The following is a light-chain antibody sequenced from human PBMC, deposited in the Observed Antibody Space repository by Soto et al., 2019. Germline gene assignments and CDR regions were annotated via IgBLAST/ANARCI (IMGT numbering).Light chain of an antibody. CDR2: KDS. CDR3: QSADSSGTYGV. J-gene: IGLJ2*01. V-gene: IGLV3-25*03. Sequence: SYELTQPPSVSVSPGQTARITCSGDALPKQYAYWYQQKPGQAPVLVIYKDSERPSGIPERFSGSSSGTTVTLTISGVQAXDXAXXYCQSADSSGTYGVFGGGTKLTVL. CDR1: ALPKQY.